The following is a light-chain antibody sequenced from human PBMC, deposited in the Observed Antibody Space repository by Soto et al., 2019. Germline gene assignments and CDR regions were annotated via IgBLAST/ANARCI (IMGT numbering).Light chain of an antibody. V-gene: IGKV1-13*02. Sequence: AIQLTQSPSSLSASVGDRVTITCRASQGISSALAWYQQKPGKAPKLLIYDASSLESGVPSRFSGSGSGIDFSLTFSSLQPEDFATYYCQQFNSYAWTFGQGTKVEIK. J-gene: IGKJ1*01. CDR1: QGISSA. CDR2: DAS. CDR3: QQFNSYAWT.